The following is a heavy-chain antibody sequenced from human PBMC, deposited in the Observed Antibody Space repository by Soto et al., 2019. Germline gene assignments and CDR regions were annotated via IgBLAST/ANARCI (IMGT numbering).Heavy chain of an antibody. V-gene: IGHV3-15*01. CDR3: AKKVSGEFRNWYFDL. CDR1: GFTFSNAW. D-gene: IGHD3-10*01. Sequence: EVQLVESGGGLVKPGGSLRLSCAASGFTFSNAWMSWVRQAPGKGLEWVGRIKSKPDGGTTDYAAPVKGRFTISRDDSKNTLYLQMNSLTVDDTAVYYCAKKVSGEFRNWYFDLWGRGTLVTVSS. CDR2: IKSKPDGGTT. J-gene: IGHJ2*01.